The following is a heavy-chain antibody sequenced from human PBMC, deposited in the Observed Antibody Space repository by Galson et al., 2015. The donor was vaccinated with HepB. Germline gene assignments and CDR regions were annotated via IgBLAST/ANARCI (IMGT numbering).Heavy chain of an antibody. CDR2: IIPILGII. CDR3: ARESLGCSSNTCYSKDFYFYYMDV. D-gene: IGHD2-2*01. J-gene: IGHJ6*03. CDR1: GDTFSSYA. V-gene: IGHV1-69*10. Sequence: SVKVSCKASGDTFSSYAIGWVRQAPGQGLEWMGGIIPILGIINYAQKFQGRVTITADKSTSTAYMELSSLRSDDTAVYYCARESLGCSSNTCYSKDFYFYYMDVWGKGTTVTVSS.